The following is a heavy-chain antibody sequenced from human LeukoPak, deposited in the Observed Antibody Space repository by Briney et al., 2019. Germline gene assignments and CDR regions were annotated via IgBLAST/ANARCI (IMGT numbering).Heavy chain of an antibody. Sequence: GASVKVSCKASGYTLTSYDINWVRQATGQGLEWMGWMNPNSGNTGYAQKFQGRVTMTRNTSISTAYMELSSLRSEDTAVYYCARESCSGGSCYSDYWGQGTLVTVSS. CDR2: MNPNSGNT. CDR1: GYTLTSYD. V-gene: IGHV1-8*01. D-gene: IGHD2-15*01. J-gene: IGHJ4*02. CDR3: ARESCSGGSCYSDY.